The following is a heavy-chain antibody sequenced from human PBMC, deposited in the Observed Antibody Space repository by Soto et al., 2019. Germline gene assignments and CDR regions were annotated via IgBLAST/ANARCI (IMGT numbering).Heavy chain of an antibody. J-gene: IGHJ4*02. V-gene: IGHV3-23*01. D-gene: IGHD3-22*01. CDR1: GFSFSDYS. Sequence: EVQLLQSGGGLAQPGGSLTLSCAASGFSFSDYSMNWVRRAPGKGLEWVSAFSAGGDYRHYADSVKGRFTISRDNSKNPLFLQRNRLRAEDTARYYCAREARYDRGVYHYEGIDYWGQGPLVTVSS. CDR2: FSAGGDYR. CDR3: AREARYDRGVYHYEGIDY.